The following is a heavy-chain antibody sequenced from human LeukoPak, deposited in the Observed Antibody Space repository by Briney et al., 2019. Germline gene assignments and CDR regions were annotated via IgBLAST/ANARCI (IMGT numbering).Heavy chain of an antibody. J-gene: IGHJ4*02. CDR1: GGSISSYY. D-gene: IGHD1-26*01. CDR3: ARASGSYLGYFDY. Sequence: SETLSLTCTVSGGSISSYYWSWIRQPPGKGLEWIGYIYYSGSTNYNPSLKSRVTISVDTSKNQFSLKLSSVTAADTAVYYCARASGSYLGYFDYWGQGTLVTVSS. CDR2: IYYSGST. V-gene: IGHV4-59*08.